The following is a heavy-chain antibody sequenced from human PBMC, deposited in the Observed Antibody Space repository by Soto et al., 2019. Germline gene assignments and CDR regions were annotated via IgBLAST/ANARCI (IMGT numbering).Heavy chain of an antibody. CDR3: ARDDDFPDNGLDY. CDR2: ILADGSRQ. J-gene: IGHJ4*02. CDR1: GFTFSKHG. D-gene: IGHD1-1*01. Sequence: QVQLVESGGGVVQPGRSLRLSCAVSGFTFSKHGMHWVRQAPGEGLEWVAVILADGSRQHYGDSVKGRFTISRDNAKNTLFLQMESLRAEDTAVYYCARDDDFPDNGLDYWGQGILVTVSS. V-gene: IGHV3-33*01.